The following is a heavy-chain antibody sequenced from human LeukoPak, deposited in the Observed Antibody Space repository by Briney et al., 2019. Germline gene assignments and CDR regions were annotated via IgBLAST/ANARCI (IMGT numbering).Heavy chain of an antibody. Sequence: GGSLRLSCAASGFGFSTAWMVWVRQSPGKGLEWVGRNKSNVDDDGKADHAAPVKGRFVMSRDDSQNVLYLQMNSLKTDDTAVYYCTTDFSHFDFSTGFYSYWGQGVLVTVSS. J-gene: IGHJ4*02. CDR2: NKSNVDDDGKA. V-gene: IGHV3-15*01. D-gene: IGHD3/OR15-3a*01. CDR1: GFGFSTAW. CDR3: TTDFSHFDFSTGFYSY.